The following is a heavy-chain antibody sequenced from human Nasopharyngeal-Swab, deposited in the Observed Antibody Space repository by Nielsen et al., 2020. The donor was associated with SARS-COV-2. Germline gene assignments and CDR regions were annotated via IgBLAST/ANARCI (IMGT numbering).Heavy chain of an antibody. D-gene: IGHD3-22*01. CDR2: ISWNSGSI. Sequence: GGSLRLSCAASGFTFDDYAMHWVRQAPGKGLEWVSGISWNSGSIGYADSVKGRFTISRDNAKNSLYLQMNSLRAEDTALYYCAKLYDSSVYYNDYWGQGTLVTVSS. CDR3: AKLYDSSVYYNDY. V-gene: IGHV3-9*01. J-gene: IGHJ4*02. CDR1: GFTFDDYA.